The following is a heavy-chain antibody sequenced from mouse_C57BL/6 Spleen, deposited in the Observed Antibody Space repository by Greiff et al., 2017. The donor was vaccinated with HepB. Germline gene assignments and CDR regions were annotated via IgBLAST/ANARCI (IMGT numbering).Heavy chain of an antibody. CDR1: GYTFTDYE. J-gene: IGHJ4*01. CDR3: TRSRQVAMDY. Sequence: VQLQQSGAELVRPGASVTLSCKASGYTFTDYEMHWVKQTPVHGLEWIGAIDPETGGTAYNQKFKGKAILTADKSSSTAYMELRSLTSEDSAVYYCTRSRQVAMDYWGQGTSVTVSS. D-gene: IGHD3-2*01. CDR2: IDPETGGT. V-gene: IGHV1-15*01.